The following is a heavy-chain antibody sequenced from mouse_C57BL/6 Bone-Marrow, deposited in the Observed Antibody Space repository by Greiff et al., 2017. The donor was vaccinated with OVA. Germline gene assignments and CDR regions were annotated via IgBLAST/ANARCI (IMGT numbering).Heavy chain of an antibody. Sequence: EVQLQQSGPELVKPGASVKISCKASGYSFTGYYMNWVKQSPEKSLEWIGEINPSTGGTTYNQKFKAKATLTVDKSSSTAYMQLKSLTSEDSAVYYCARPSYYGSSYEWGQGTTLTVSS. CDR3: ARPSYYGSSYE. CDR1: GYSFTGYY. D-gene: IGHD1-1*01. V-gene: IGHV1-42*01. J-gene: IGHJ2*01. CDR2: INPSTGGT.